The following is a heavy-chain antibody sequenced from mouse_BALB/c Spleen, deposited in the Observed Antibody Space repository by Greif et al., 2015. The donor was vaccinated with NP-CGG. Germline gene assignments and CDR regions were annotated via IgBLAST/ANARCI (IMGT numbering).Heavy chain of an antibody. CDR3: ARGYGSYWYFDV. V-gene: IGHV1S41*01. Sequence: DLVKPGASVKLSCKASGYTFTSYWINWIKQRPGQGLEWIGRIAPGSGSTYYNEMFKGKATLTVDTPSSTAYIQLSSLSSEDSAVYFCARGYGSYWYFDVWGAGTTVTVSS. D-gene: IGHD2-14*01. CDR1: GYTFTSYW. CDR2: IAPGSGST. J-gene: IGHJ1*01.